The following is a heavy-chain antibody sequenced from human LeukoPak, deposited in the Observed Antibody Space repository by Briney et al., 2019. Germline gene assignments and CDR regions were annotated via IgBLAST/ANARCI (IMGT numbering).Heavy chain of an antibody. J-gene: IGHJ3*02. D-gene: IGHD4-17*01. CDR2: ISYIGST. CDR1: DDSFSSHY. CDR3: ARDLVTVTKGFDI. Sequence: SETLSLTCAVSDDSFSSHYWTWIRQPPGKGLEWIGYISYIGSTNYNPSLKSRVTISTDTSKNQFSLKLGSVTAADTAVYYCARDLVTVTKGFDIWGQGTMVNVSS. V-gene: IGHV4-59*11.